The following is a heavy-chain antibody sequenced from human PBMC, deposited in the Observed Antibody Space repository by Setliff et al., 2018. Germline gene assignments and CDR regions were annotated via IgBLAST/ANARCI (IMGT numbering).Heavy chain of an antibody. CDR3: AKDGDNYHDSGDYYHEFDS. CDR1: GFTFTNYA. J-gene: IGHJ4*02. V-gene: IGHV3-23*01. Sequence: LSLSCAASGFTFTNYAMSWVRQAPGKGLEWVSAIDSNGGGTFYADSVKGRFTLSRDNSKSTLYLQMNSLRAEDTAVYYCAKDGDNYHDSGDYYHEFDSWGQGAQVTVSS. CDR2: IDSNGGGT. D-gene: IGHD3-22*01.